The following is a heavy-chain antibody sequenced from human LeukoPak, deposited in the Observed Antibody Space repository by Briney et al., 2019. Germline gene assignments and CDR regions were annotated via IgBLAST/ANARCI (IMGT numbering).Heavy chain of an antibody. Sequence: ASVKVSCKASGYTFNSYDINWVRQAPGQGLEWMGIINPSGGSTSYAQKFQGRVTMTRDTSTSTVYMELSSLRSEDTAVYYCARASIGVPSSGWEYYFDYWGQGTLVTVSS. CDR2: INPSGGST. CDR3: ARASIGVPSSGWEYYFDY. V-gene: IGHV1-46*02. D-gene: IGHD6-19*01. CDR1: GYTFNSYD. J-gene: IGHJ4*02.